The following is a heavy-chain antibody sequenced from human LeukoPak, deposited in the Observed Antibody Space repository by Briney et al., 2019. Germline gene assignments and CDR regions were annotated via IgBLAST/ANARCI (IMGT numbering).Heavy chain of an antibody. CDR2: ISSSSSYI. Sequence: GGSLRLSCAASGFTFSSYSMNWVRQAPGKGLEWVSSISSSSSYIYYADSVKGRFTISRDNAKNSLYLQMNSLRAEDTAVYYCARGYCSGGSCWLPLDYWGQGTLVTVSS. D-gene: IGHD2-15*01. J-gene: IGHJ4*02. CDR1: GFTFSSYS. CDR3: ARGYCSGGSCWLPLDY. V-gene: IGHV3-21*01.